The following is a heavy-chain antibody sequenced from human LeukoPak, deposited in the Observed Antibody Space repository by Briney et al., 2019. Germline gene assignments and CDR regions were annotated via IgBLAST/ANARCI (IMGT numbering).Heavy chain of an antibody. V-gene: IGHV3-21*01. CDR3: VRDGSSGWYVPDY. D-gene: IGHD6-19*01. CDR1: GFTFSSYS. J-gene: IGHJ4*02. Sequence: GGSLRLSCAASGFTFSSYSMNWVRQAPGKGLEWVSSISSSSSYIYYADSVKGRFTISRDNAKNSLYLQMNSLRAEDTAVYYCVRDGSSGWYVPDYWGQGTLVTVSS. CDR2: ISSSSSYI.